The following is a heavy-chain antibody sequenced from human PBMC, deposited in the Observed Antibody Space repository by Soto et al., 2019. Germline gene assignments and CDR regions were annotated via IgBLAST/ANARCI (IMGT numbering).Heavy chain of an antibody. V-gene: IGHV3-23*01. CDR1: GFTFSSYA. CDR2: ISGSGGST. CDR3: AKDFGFYSSSSSVAFDI. D-gene: IGHD6-6*01. J-gene: IGHJ3*02. Sequence: GGSLRLSCAASGFTFSSYAMSWVRQAPGKGLEWVSAISGSGGSTYYADSVKGRFTISRDNSKNTLYLQMNSLRAEDTAVYYCAKDFGFYSSSSSVAFDIWGQGTMVTVSS.